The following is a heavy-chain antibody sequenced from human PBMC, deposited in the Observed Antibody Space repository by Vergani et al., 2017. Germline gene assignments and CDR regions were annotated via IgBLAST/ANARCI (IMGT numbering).Heavy chain of an antibody. D-gene: IGHD5-18*01. CDR3: ARSPVDTAMARAGHFDY. Sequence: QLQLQESGPGLVKPSETLSLTCTVSGGSISSSSYYWGWIRQPPGKGLEWIGSIYYSGSTYYNPSLKSRVTISVDTSKNQFSLKLSSVTAADTAVYYCARSPVDTAMARAGHFDYWGQGTLVTVSS. CDR2: IYYSGST. V-gene: IGHV4-39*01. CDR1: GGSISSSSYY. J-gene: IGHJ4*02.